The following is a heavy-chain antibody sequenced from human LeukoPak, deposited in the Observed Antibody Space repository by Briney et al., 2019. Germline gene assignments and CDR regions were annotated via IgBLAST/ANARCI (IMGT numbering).Heavy chain of an antibody. V-gene: IGHV3-23*01. CDR2: ISGSGGST. CDR3: AKEYYYDSSGYYRDY. CDR1: GFTFSSYA. D-gene: IGHD3-22*01. J-gene: IGHJ4*02. Sequence: PGGSLRLSCAASGFTFSSYAMSWVRQAPGKGLEWVSAISGSGGSTYCADSVKGRFTISRDNSKNTLYLQMNSLRAEDTAVYYCAKEYYYDSSGYYRDYWGQGTLVTVSS.